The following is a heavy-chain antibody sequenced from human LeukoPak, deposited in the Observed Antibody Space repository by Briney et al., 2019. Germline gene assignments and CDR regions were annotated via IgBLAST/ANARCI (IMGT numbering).Heavy chain of an antibody. CDR3: ATEGQCGFTTCPGLQF. CDR2: VFRTGRT. CDR1: GGSISSYY. J-gene: IGHJ4*02. Sequence: SETLSLTCTVSGGSISSYYWSWIRQPPGKGLEWIGYVFRTGRTSYNPSLDSRVTISLDRSRNQFSLRLTSVTAADSAMYYCATEGQCGFTTCPGLQFWGQGILVSVSS. D-gene: IGHD2-2*01. V-gene: IGHV4-59*04.